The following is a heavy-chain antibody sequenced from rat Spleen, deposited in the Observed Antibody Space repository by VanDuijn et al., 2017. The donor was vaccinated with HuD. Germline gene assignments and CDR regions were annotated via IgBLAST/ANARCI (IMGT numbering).Heavy chain of an antibody. D-gene: IGHD5-1*01. Sequence: EVQLVESGGGLVQPGRSLKLSCTASGFIFSDFGMHWIRQAPTKGLEWVASITPSGGSTYYRDSVKGRFTISRDNAKSTLYLQMDSLRSEDTATYYCATQPGTRDYWGQGVMVTVSS. CDR2: ITPSGGST. J-gene: IGHJ2*01. CDR1: GFIFSDFG. V-gene: IGHV5-19*01. CDR3: ATQPGTRDY.